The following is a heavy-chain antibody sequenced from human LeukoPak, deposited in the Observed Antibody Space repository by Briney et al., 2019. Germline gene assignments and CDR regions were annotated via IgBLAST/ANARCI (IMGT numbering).Heavy chain of an antibody. CDR3: TRDAALVPGKNF. CDR2: ISYSGSTL. CDR1: GFTFSDYY. Sequence: PGPSLRLSCAASGFTFSDYYMSWIRQAPGKGLEWLLYISYSGSTLYYADSVEGRFTMSRNNANNSVYLEMNSLRAEDTAVYYCTRDAALVPGKNFWGQGTLVTVSS. V-gene: IGHV3-11*04. D-gene: IGHD6-19*01. J-gene: IGHJ4*02.